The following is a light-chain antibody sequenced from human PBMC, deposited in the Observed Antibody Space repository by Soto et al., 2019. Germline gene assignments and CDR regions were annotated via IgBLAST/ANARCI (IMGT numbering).Light chain of an antibody. Sequence: EIVMTQSPATLSVSPGERATLSCRASQSVSSNLAWYQQKPGQAPRLLIYGASTRATGIAARFSGSGSGTEFTLTISSPQSEDFAVYYCQQYNNWPRTFGQGTKVDIK. CDR1: QSVSSN. CDR3: QQYNNWPRT. V-gene: IGKV3-15*01. J-gene: IGKJ1*01. CDR2: GAS.